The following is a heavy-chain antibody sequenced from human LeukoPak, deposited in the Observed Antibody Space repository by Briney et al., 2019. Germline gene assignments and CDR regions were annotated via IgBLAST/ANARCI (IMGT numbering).Heavy chain of an antibody. CDR1: GFIFSRFW. J-gene: IGHJ4*02. V-gene: IGHV3-7*01. Sequence: GGSLRLSCAASGFIFSRFWMSWVRQAPGKGLQWVAHIKEDGTEKYYLDSVKGRFTIARDDARNSLYLQMNSLRDEDTAVYYCVRAGWELDYWGQGTPVIVPS. CDR3: VRAGWELDY. CDR2: IKEDGTEK. D-gene: IGHD4-23*01.